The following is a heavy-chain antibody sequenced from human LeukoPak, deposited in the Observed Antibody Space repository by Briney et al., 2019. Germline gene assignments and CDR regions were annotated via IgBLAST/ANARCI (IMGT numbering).Heavy chain of an antibody. J-gene: IGHJ4*02. D-gene: IGHD6-6*01. Sequence: GESLKISCKGSGSTFTTYWIGWVRQMPGKGLEWMGIIYPGDSDARYSPSFQGQVTISADKSTSTAYLQWSSLKASDTAMYYCARRRLTYSSSSGRSRYYFDSWGQGTLVTVSS. CDR3: ARRRLTYSSSSGRSRYYFDS. V-gene: IGHV5-51*01. CDR2: IYPGDSDA. CDR1: GSTFTTYW.